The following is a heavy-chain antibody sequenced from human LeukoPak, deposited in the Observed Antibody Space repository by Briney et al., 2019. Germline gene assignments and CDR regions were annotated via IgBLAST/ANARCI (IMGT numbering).Heavy chain of an antibody. D-gene: IGHD3-10*01. CDR1: GGSINSY. CDR2: ISGSGTI. Sequence: PSETLSLTCTVSGGSINSYWSWIRQPAGKGLEWIGRISGSGTITYNPALQSRLSISIDTSKNQFSLKLMSVTAADTAVYYCARGRGEGRGISMVRGVRAPSYNWFDPWGHGTLVTVSS. V-gene: IGHV4-4*07. J-gene: IGHJ5*02. CDR3: ARGRGEGRGISMVRGVRAPSYNWFDP.